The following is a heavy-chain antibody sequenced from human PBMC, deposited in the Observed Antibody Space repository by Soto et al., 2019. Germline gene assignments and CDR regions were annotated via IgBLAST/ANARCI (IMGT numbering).Heavy chain of an antibody. V-gene: IGHV1-2*04. CDR1: GYTFTGYY. J-gene: IGHJ6*02. Sequence: ASVKVSCKASGYTFTGYYIHWVRQAPGQGLEWMGWINPNSGGTNYAQKFQGWVTMTRDTSISTAYMELSRLRSDDTAVYYCAREGVLLWFGELSSYGMDVWGQGTTVTVSS. CDR2: INPNSGGT. D-gene: IGHD3-10*01. CDR3: AREGVLLWFGELSSYGMDV.